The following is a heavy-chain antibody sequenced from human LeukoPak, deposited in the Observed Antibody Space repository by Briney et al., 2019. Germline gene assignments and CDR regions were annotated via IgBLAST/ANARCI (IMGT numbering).Heavy chain of an antibody. CDR1: EFTFSDYY. CDR3: ARGGGYYFDY. V-gene: IGHV3-11*05. J-gene: IGHJ4*02. Sequence: PGGSLGLSCAASEFTFSDYYMNWIRQAPGKGLEWLSYISGSSSHTNYADSVKGRFTISRDNAKNSLYLQMNSLRAEDSAVYYCARGGGYYFDYWGQGTLVTASS. CDR2: ISGSSSHT. D-gene: IGHD6-13*01.